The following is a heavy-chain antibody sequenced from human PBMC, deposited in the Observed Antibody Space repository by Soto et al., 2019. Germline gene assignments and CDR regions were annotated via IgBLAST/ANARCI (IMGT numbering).Heavy chain of an antibody. V-gene: IGHV1-69*06. D-gene: IGHD6-19*01. J-gene: IGHJ4*02. CDR1: GGTFRSWA. CDR2: IIPIFGTA. CDR3: ASLAGTVRGPFDY. Sequence: GASVEVSCEASGGTFRSWAISWVRQAPGQGLEWMGGIIPIFGTANYAQKFQGRVTITADKSTSTAYMELSSLRSEDTAVYYCASLAGTVRGPFDYWGQGNLVTVSS.